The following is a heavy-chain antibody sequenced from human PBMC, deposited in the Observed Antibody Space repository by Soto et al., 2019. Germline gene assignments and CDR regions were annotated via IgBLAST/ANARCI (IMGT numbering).Heavy chain of an antibody. CDR2: IIPIFGTA. D-gene: IGHD1-26*01. CDR1: GGTFSSYA. CDR3: ARTLRTKWEGYYYGMDV. J-gene: IGHJ6*02. Sequence: QVQLVQSGAEVKKPGSSVKVSCKASGGTFSSYAISWVRQAPGQGLEWMGGIIPIFGTANYAQKFQGRVTITADESTSSAYMELSSLRSEDTAGDYCARTLRTKWEGYYYGMDVWGQGTTVTVSS. V-gene: IGHV1-69*01.